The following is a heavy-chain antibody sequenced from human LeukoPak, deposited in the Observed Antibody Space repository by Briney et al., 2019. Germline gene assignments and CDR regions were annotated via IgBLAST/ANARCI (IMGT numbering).Heavy chain of an antibody. Sequence: TSVKVSFKASGYTFTVYYMHWVRQAPGQGREWMGWINPNSGGTNYAQKFQGRVTMTRDTSISTAYMELSRLRSDDTAVYYCAREDGSSLGYFDYWGQGTLVTVSS. CDR2: INPNSGGT. CDR1: GYTFTVYY. D-gene: IGHD1-26*01. J-gene: IGHJ4*02. V-gene: IGHV1-2*02. CDR3: AREDGSSLGYFDY.